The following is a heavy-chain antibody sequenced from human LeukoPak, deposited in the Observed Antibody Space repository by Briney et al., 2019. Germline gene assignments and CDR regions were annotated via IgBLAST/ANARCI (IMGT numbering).Heavy chain of an antibody. CDR3: AREDYGDYGTYYYYYYMDV. CDR1: GGSISSYY. CDR2: IYTSGST. D-gene: IGHD4-17*01. J-gene: IGHJ6*03. V-gene: IGHV4-4*07. Sequence: SETLSLTCTVSGGSISSYYWSWIRQPAGKGLEWIGRIYTSGSTNYNPSLKSRVTMSVDTSKNQFSLKLNSVTAADTAVYYCAREDYGDYGTYYYYYYMDVWGKGTTVTVSS.